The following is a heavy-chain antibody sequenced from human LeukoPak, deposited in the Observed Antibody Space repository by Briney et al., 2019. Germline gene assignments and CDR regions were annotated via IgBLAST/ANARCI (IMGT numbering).Heavy chain of an antibody. CDR2: IRYDGSNK. Sequence: GGSLRLSCAASGFTFSSYGMHWVRQAPGKGLEWVAFIRYDGSNKYYADSVKGRFTISRDNSKNTLYLQMNSLRAEDTALHHCARGIAAAGGYWGQGTLVTVSS. V-gene: IGHV3-30*02. CDR3: ARGIAAAGGY. D-gene: IGHD6-13*01. CDR1: GFTFSSYG. J-gene: IGHJ4*02.